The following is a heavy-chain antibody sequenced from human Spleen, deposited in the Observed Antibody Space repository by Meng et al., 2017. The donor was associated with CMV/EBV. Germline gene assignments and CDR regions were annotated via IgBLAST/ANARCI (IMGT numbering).Heavy chain of an antibody. V-gene: IGHV1-69*13. CDR1: GGTFNTYA. J-gene: IGHJ3*02. D-gene: IGHD3-22*01. CDR3: ARKDMYYYDNGGNTDAFDI. CDR2: IIPVFNTT. Sequence: SVKVSCKASGGTFNTYAINWVRQAPGQGLEWMGGIIPVFNTTNYAQKFQGSVSISSDESTSAVYMELSSLKSEDTAMYYCARKDMYYYDNGGNTDAFDIWGHGTMVTVSS.